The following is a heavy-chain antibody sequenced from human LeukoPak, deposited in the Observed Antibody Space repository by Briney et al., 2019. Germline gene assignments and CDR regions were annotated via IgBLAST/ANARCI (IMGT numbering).Heavy chain of an antibody. CDR2: IRNDGRNK. CDR3: ARASGPFDY. Sequence: GGSLRLSCAPSGLTFSVHGVHWVRQAPGKGLEWLAIIRNDGRNKYYAASVKGRFTISRDNSKNTLYLQMNSLKAEDTAVYSCARASGPFDYWGQGTLVTVSS. D-gene: IGHD3-10*01. CDR1: GLTFSVHG. V-gene: IGHV3-33*01. J-gene: IGHJ4*02.